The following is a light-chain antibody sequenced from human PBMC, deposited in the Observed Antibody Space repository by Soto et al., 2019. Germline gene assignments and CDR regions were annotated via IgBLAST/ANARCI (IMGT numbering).Light chain of an antibody. Sequence: QSVLTQPASVSGSPGQTITISCTGTSTDIGSYDLVSWYQQHPGKVPKLMIYEVSNRPSGISNRFSGSKSGNTASLTLSGLQAEDEADYYCSSYTSSSTLVFGGGTKLTVL. CDR2: EVS. J-gene: IGLJ2*01. CDR3: SSYTSSSTLV. V-gene: IGLV2-14*02. CDR1: STDIGSYDL.